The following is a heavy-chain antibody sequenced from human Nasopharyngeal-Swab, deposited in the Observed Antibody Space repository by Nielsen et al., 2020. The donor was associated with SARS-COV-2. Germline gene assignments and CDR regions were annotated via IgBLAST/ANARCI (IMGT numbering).Heavy chain of an antibody. D-gene: IGHD2-15*01. J-gene: IGHJ6*02. Sequence: WIRQPPGKALEWLARIFSNDEKSYSTSLKSRLTISKDTSKGQVVLTMTNMDPVDTATYYCARLMGDIVVVVAALEYYYYYGMDVWGQGTTVTVSS. CDR3: ARLMGDIVVVVAALEYYYYYGMDV. CDR2: IFSNDEK. V-gene: IGHV2-26*01.